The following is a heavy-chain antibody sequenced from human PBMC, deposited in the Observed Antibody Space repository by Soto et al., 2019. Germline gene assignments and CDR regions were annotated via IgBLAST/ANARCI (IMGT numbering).Heavy chain of an antibody. Sequence: EVQLVESGGGLVKPGGSLRLSCAASGFTFSNAWMSWVRQAPGKGLEWVGRIKSKTDGGTTDYAAPVKGRFTISRDDSKNTLYLQMNSLKTEHTAVYYCTTEYYYYYMDVWGKGTTVTVSS. CDR3: TTEYYYYYMDV. CDR1: GFTFSNAW. J-gene: IGHJ6*03. V-gene: IGHV3-15*01. CDR2: IKSKTDGGTT.